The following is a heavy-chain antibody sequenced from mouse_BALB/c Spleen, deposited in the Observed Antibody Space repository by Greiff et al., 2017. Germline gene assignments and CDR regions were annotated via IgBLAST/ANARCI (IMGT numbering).Heavy chain of an antibody. CDR1: GYTFTSYY. V-gene: IGHV1S81*02. CDR2: INPSNGGT. CDR3: TRWFPHYYAMDY. D-gene: IGHD2-2*01. Sequence: VQLQQSGAELVKPGASVKLSCKASGYTFTSYYMYWVKQRPGQGLEWIGEINPSNGGTNFNEKFKSKATLTVDKSSSTAYMQLSSLTSEDSAVYYCTRWFPHYYAMDYWGQGTSVTVSS. J-gene: IGHJ4*01.